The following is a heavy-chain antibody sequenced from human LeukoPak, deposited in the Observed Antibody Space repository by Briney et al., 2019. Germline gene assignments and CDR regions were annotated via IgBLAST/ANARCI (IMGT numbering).Heavy chain of an antibody. CDR1: GYTFTDYF. D-gene: IGHD2-8*01. CDR3: ASALGYCTNGVCYTPAYFDY. Sequence: ASVKVSCKASGYTFTDYFMHWVRQAPGQGLGWMGWINPNSGGTNYAQKLQGRVTMTTDTSTSTAYMELRSLRSDDTAVYYCASALGYCTNGVCYTPAYFDYWGQGTLVTVSS. J-gene: IGHJ4*02. CDR2: INPNSGGT. V-gene: IGHV1-2*02.